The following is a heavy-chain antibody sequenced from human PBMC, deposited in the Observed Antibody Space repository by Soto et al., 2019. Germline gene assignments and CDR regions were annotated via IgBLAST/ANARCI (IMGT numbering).Heavy chain of an antibody. V-gene: IGHV3-33*01. CDR3: ARKRAVDYYHWFHP. CDR2: IWYVGNKE. Sequence: QVQLVESGGGVVQPEKSLRLSCAASGFIFSNYGMHWVRQAPGKGLEWVAVIWYVGNKEYYADSVQGRFIISTDNSRNAVYLQMTSLRAEDTDAYYCARKRAVDYYHWFHPWGQGTQVTAS. D-gene: IGHD3-3*02. CDR1: GFIFSNYG. J-gene: IGHJ5*02.